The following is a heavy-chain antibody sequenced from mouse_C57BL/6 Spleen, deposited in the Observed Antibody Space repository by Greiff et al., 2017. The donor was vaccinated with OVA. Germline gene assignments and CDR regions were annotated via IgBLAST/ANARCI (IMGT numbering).Heavy chain of an antibody. V-gene: IGHV5-17*01. Sequence: EVMLVESGGGLVKPGGSLKLSCAASGFTFSDYGMHWVRQAPEKGLEWVAYISSGSSTIYYADTVKGRFTISRDNAKNTLFLQMTSLRSEDTAMYYCARQIWLRRRVLYYYAMDYWGQGTSVTVSS. CDR1: GFTFSDYG. CDR2: ISSGSSTI. CDR3: ARQIWLRRRVLYYYAMDY. D-gene: IGHD2-2*01. J-gene: IGHJ4*01.